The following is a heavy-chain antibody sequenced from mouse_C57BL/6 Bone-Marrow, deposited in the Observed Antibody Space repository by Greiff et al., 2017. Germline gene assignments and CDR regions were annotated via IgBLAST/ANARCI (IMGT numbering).Heavy chain of an antibody. J-gene: IGHJ1*03. CDR2: IDPSDSYT. CDR1: GYTFTSYW. CDR3: AREGLLGYFDV. D-gene: IGHD2-3*01. V-gene: IGHV1-50*01. Sequence: QVQLQQSGAELVKPGASVKLSCKASGYTFTSYWMQWVKQRPGQGLEWIGEIDPSDSYTNYYQKFKGKATLTVDTSSSTAYMQLSSLTSEDSAVYYCAREGLLGYFDVWGTGTTVTVSS.